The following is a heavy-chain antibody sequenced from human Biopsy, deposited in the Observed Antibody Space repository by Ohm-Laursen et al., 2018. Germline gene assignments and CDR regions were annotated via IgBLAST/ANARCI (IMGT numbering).Heavy chain of an antibody. CDR3: ARVPLPGIGAAYQGRFLYGMDV. CDR2: ITQSGST. CDR1: GGSFNGYF. V-gene: IGHV4-34*01. D-gene: IGHD6-13*01. Sequence: GTLSLTCPVYGGSFNGYFWSWIRQPPGKGLEWIGDITQSGSTNYSPSLKSRVTISVDTAKNQFSLSLRSVTAADPAVYYCARVPLPGIGAAYQGRFLYGMDVWGQGTTVSVSS. J-gene: IGHJ6*02.